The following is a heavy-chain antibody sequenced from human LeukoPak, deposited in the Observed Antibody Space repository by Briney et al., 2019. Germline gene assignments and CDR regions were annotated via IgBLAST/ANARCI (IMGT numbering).Heavy chain of an antibody. CDR2: ISGSGGST. CDR3: AKGTPQYSSSWYYFDY. V-gene: IGHV3-23*01. J-gene: IGHJ4*02. Sequence: GASLRLSCAASGFTFSSYAVSWVRQAPGKGLEWVSAISGSGGSTYYADSVKGRFTISRDNSKNTLYLQMNSLRAEDTAVYYCAKGTPQYSSSWYYFDYWGQGTLVTVSS. D-gene: IGHD6-13*01. CDR1: GFTFSSYA.